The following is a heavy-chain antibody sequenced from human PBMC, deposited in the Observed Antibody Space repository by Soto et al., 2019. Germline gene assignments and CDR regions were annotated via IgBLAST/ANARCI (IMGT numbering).Heavy chain of an antibody. CDR2: ISSSSSTI. D-gene: IGHD5-18*01. Sequence: GSLRLSCAASGFTFSSYSMNWVRQAPGKGLEWVSYISSSSSTIYYADSVKGRFTISRDNAKNSLYLQMNSLRDEDTAVYYCAREYSYGWNYYYGMDVWGQGTTVTVSS. CDR3: AREYSYGWNYYYGMDV. V-gene: IGHV3-48*02. J-gene: IGHJ6*02. CDR1: GFTFSSYS.